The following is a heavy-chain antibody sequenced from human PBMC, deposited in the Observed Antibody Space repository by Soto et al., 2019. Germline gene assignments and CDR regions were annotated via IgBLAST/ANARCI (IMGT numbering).Heavy chain of an antibody. CDR1: GFTFSSYS. CDR3: ARDYVGAYCSSTSCYSDYYYGMDV. Sequence: EVPLVESGGGLVQPGGSLRLSCAASGFTFSSYSMNWVRQAPGKGLEWVSYISSSSSTIYYADSVKGRFTISRDNAKDSLYLQLNSLRAEERAVYYCARDYVGAYCSSTSCYSDYYYGMDVWGQGTTVSVSS. J-gene: IGHJ6*02. V-gene: IGHV3-48*01. D-gene: IGHD2-2*01. CDR2: ISSSSSTI.